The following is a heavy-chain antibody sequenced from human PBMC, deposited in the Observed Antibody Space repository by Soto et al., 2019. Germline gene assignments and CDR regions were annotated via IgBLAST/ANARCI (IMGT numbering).Heavy chain of an antibody. J-gene: IGHJ6*02. Sequence: AETLSLTCTVSSGSISSYYLNWIRQPPGKGLEWIGYIFYSGNSNYNPSFKSRGTISVDTSKIQLSLKLSSVTAAYTAVYYCVRSSSPYYGMDVWGQGTMVTVSS. CDR3: VRSSSPYYGMDV. D-gene: IGHD2-2*01. V-gene: IGHV4-59*01. CDR2: IFYSGNS. CDR1: SGSISSYY.